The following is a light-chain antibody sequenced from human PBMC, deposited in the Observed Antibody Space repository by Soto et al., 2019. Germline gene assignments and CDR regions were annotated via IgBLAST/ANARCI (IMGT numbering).Light chain of an antibody. V-gene: IGKV1-39*01. J-gene: IGKJ4*01. CDR1: RSIGVY. Sequence: PTTQPPSSLSASVVARVTITCRASRSIGVYLNWYEQKPGRAPKLLIYAVSNLQSGVSSRFSGSASGTDFTLTINNLQPEDFATYYCQQTDSAPSFGGGTKVDNK. CDR3: QQTDSAPS. CDR2: AVS.